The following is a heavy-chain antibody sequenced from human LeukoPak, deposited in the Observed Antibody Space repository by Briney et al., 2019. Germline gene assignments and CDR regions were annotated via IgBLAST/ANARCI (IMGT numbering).Heavy chain of an antibody. CDR2: IYPGDSDA. D-gene: IGHD6-13*01. V-gene: IGHV5-51*01. CDR3: ARRGAAAGLGY. J-gene: IGHJ4*02. Sequence: GESLKISCKGSGYSFTSYWIAWVRQMPGKGLEWMGIIYPGDSDATYSPSFQGQVTISADKSIGTAYLQWSSLKASDTAIYYCARRGAAAGLGYWGQGTLVTVSS. CDR1: GYSFTSYW.